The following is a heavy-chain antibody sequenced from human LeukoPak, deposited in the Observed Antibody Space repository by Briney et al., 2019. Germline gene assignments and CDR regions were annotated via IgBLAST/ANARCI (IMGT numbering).Heavy chain of an antibody. Sequence: SETLSLTCTVYGGSFSGYYWSWIRQPPGKGLEWIGEINHDGSTNYNPSLKSRVTISVDTSKKQVFPKLRSVTAADTAVFYCARGLNILYYFDYWGQGSLVTVSS. D-gene: IGHD3-3*01. CDR3: ARGLNILYYFDY. V-gene: IGHV4-34*01. J-gene: IGHJ4*02. CDR1: GGSFSGYY. CDR2: INHDGST.